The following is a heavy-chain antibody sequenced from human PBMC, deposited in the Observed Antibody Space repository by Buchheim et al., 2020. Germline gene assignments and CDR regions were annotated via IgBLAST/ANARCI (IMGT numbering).Heavy chain of an antibody. Sequence: VQLVESGGGLVQPGGSLRLSCAASGFTFSNYWMHWVRHAPGKGLVWVSRISNEGSSITYADSVKDRFSISRDNAKNTLYLQMNSLRAEDTAVYYCAGGGYCSSTSCQSNPYFYYGMDVWGQGTT. CDR2: ISNEGSSI. CDR3: AGGGYCSSTSCQSNPYFYYGMDV. CDR1: GFTFSNYW. J-gene: IGHJ6*02. V-gene: IGHV3-74*01. D-gene: IGHD2-2*01.